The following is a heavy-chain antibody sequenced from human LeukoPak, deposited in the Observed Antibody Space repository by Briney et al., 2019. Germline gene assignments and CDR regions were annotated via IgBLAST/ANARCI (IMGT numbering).Heavy chain of an antibody. CDR3: AREYTRRRYGRLDYYYGMDV. V-gene: IGHV3-7*01. CDR1: GFTFSSYW. D-gene: IGHD4-17*01. J-gene: IGHJ6*02. Sequence: PGGSLRLSCAASGFTFSSYWMSWVRQAPGKGLEWVANIKQDGSEKYYVDSVKGRFTISRDNAKNSLYLQMNSLRAEDTAVYYCAREYTRRRYGRLDYYYGMDVWGQGTTVTVSS. CDR2: IKQDGSEK.